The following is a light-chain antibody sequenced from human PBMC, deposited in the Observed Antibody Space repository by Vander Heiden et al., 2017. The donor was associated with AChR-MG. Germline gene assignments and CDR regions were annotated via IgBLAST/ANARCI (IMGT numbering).Light chain of an antibody. V-gene: IGKV3-11*01. CDR2: DAS. CDR1: QSVSSY. J-gene: IGKJ2*01. Sequence: DIVLTQSPATLSLSPGERATLSCRASQSVSSYLAWYQQKPGQAPRLLIYDASNRATGIPARFSGSGSGTDFTLTISSLEPEDFAVYYCQQRSNGPRMYTFGQGTKLEIK. CDR3: QQRSNGPRMYT.